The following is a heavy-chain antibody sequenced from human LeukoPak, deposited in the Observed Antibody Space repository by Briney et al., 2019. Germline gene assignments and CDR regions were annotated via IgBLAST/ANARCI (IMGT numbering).Heavy chain of an antibody. Sequence: SETLSLTCTVSGGSISTYYWSWIRQPPGKGLDWIGYIYYSGSTNFNPSLKSRVTISVDTSKNQFSLKLTSVTAADTAVYYCARDSGVLGANFDYWGQGTLVTVSS. CDR1: GGSISTYY. J-gene: IGHJ4*02. V-gene: IGHV4-59*01. CDR3: ARDSGVLGANFDY. D-gene: IGHD1-26*01. CDR2: IYYSGST.